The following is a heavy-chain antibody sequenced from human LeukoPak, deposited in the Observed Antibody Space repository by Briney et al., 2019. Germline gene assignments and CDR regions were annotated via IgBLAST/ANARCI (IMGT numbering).Heavy chain of an antibody. CDR1: GGSISSGSYY. CDR2: IFTSGRT. Sequence: NPSQTLSLTCTVSGGSISSGSYYWSWIRQPAGKGLEWIGRIFTSGRTNYNPSLKSRVTISVDTSKSQFSLKLSSVTAADTAVYYCARLAVAGRRPSRDYWGQGALVTVSS. J-gene: IGHJ4*02. V-gene: IGHV4-61*02. D-gene: IGHD6-19*01. CDR3: ARLAVAGRRPSRDY.